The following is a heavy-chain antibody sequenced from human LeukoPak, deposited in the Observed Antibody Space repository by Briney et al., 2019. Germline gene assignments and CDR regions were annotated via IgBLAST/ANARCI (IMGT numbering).Heavy chain of an antibody. V-gene: IGHV4-39*07. J-gene: IGHJ3*02. D-gene: IGHD5-18*01. Sequence: SETLSLTCTVSGGSISSSSYYWGWIRQPPGKGLEWIRSIYYSGSTYYNPSMKGRVAISGDASKNQFSLKLSTVTAADTAVYYCARGVMVTRAFDIWGQGTMVTVSS. CDR2: IYYSGST. CDR3: ARGVMVTRAFDI. CDR1: GGSISSSSYY.